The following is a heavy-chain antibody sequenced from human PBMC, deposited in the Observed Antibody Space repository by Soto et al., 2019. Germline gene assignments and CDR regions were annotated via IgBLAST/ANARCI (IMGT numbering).Heavy chain of an antibody. D-gene: IGHD4-4*01. CDR1: GYTFTSYA. J-gene: IGHJ6*02. Sequence: GASVKVSCKASGYTFTSYAMHWVRQAPGQRLEWMGWINAGNGNTKYSQKLQGRVTMTTDTSTSTAYMELRSLRSDDTAVYYCARDGEGSNYASYYYYGMDVWGQGTTVTVSS. CDR2: INAGNGNT. CDR3: ARDGEGSNYASYYYYGMDV. V-gene: IGHV1-3*01.